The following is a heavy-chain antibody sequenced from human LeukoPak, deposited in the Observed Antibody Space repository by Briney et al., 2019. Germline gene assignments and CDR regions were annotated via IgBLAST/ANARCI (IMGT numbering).Heavy chain of an antibody. CDR3: AREVGGDGDYFDY. D-gene: IGHD3-16*01. CDR2: IYYSGST. J-gene: IGHJ4*02. CDR1: GGSISSGGYY. Sequence: SQTLSLTCTVSGGSISSGGYYWSWIRQHPGKGLEWIGDIYYSGSTYHNPSLKSRVTISVDTSKNQFSLKLSSVTAADTAVYYCAREVGGDGDYFDYWGQGTLVTVSS. V-gene: IGHV4-31*03.